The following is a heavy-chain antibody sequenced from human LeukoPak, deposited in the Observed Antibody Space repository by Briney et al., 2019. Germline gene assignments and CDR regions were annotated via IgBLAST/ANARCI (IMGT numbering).Heavy chain of an antibody. J-gene: IGHJ5*02. Sequence: GASLKISCKGSGYSFTSYWIGWVRQMPGKGLEWMGIIYPGDSDTRYSPSFQGQVTISADKSISTAYLQWSSLKASDTAMYYCARLSPGYSYGANWFDPWGQGTLVTVSS. CDR2: IYPGDSDT. D-gene: IGHD5-18*01. V-gene: IGHV5-51*01. CDR1: GYSFTSYW. CDR3: ARLSPGYSYGANWFDP.